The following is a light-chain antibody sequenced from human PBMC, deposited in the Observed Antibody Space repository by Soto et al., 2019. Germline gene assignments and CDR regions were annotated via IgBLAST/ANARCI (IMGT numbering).Light chain of an antibody. CDR3: GSGDSSLSAYV. V-gene: IGLV1-51*01. CDR1: SSNNGGNS. CDR2: DDN. J-gene: IGLJ1*01. Sequence: QSVLTQPPSVSAAPGQKVTISCSGSSSNNGGNSVSWYQQLPGTAPKLLIYDDNKRPSGIPDRFSGSKSGTSATLGITGFQTGEEADYYCGSGDSSLSAYVFGTGTKVNV.